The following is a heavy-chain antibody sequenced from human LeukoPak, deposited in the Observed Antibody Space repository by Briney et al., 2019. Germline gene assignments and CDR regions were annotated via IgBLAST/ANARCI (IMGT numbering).Heavy chain of an antibody. J-gene: IGHJ5*02. CDR3: ARDRGYCSSTSCYEGWFDP. Sequence: GGSLRLSCAASGFTFSDFYMSWIRQAPGKGLEWVSFITSSGGTMYYADSVKGRFTISRDNAKNSLYLQMSSLRAEDTAVYYCARDRGYCSSTSCYEGWFDPWGQGTLVTVSS. CDR2: ITSSGGTM. CDR1: GFTFSDFY. V-gene: IGHV3-11*04. D-gene: IGHD2-2*01.